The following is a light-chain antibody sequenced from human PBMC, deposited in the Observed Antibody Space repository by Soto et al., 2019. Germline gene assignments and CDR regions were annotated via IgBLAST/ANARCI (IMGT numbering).Light chain of an antibody. Sequence: QSALTQPPSASGSPGQSVTISCTGTSSDVGGYNYVSWYQQHPGKAPRLLISEVSNRPSGVSNRFSGSKSGNTASLTISGLQAEDEADYFCSSFTAANSVTFGGGTKVTVL. CDR2: EVS. CDR3: SSFTAANSVT. J-gene: IGLJ2*01. V-gene: IGLV2-14*01. CDR1: SSDVGGYNY.